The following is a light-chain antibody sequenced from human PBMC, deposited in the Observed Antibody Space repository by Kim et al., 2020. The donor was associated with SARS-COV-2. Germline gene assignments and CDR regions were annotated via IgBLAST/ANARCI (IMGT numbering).Light chain of an antibody. Sequence: SPGERATLSCRASQSVSTNLAWYQQKPGRAPRLLIYHASTRATGIPVRFSGSGSGTEFTLTISSLQSEDFAVYYCQQYNDWPPLTFGGGTKVDIK. CDR2: HAS. CDR1: QSVSTN. CDR3: QQYNDWPPLT. V-gene: IGKV3-15*01. J-gene: IGKJ4*01.